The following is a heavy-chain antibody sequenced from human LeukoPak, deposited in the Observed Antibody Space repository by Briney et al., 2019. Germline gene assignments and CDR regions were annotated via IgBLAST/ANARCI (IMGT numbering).Heavy chain of an antibody. D-gene: IGHD5-18*01. CDR1: DSFTTYG. CDR2: ISANNNNT. Sequence: GASVKVSCKASDSFTTYGISWVRQAPGQGLEWMGWISANNNNTDNVQKLQGRVTMTTDTSTSTAYMELRSLRSDDTAAYYCARVSGYSYGYGLDYWGQGTLVTVSS. J-gene: IGHJ4*02. CDR3: ARVSGYSYGYGLDY. V-gene: IGHV1-18*01.